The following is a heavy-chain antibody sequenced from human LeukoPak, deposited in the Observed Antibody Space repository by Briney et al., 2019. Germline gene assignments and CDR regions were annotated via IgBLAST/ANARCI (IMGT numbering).Heavy chain of an antibody. CDR3: ALTSGGYSGYDEGDPDY. CDR2: ISSSSYI. D-gene: IGHD5-12*01. Sequence: GSLRLSCAASGFTFSSYSMNWVRQAPGKGLEWVSSISSSSYIYYADSVKGRFTISRDNSKNTLYLQMNSLRAEDTAVYYCALTSGGYSGYDEGDPDYWGQGTLATVSS. J-gene: IGHJ4*02. CDR1: GFTFSSYS. V-gene: IGHV3-21*04.